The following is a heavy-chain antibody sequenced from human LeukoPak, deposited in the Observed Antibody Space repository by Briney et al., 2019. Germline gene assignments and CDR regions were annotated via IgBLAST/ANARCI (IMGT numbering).Heavy chain of an antibody. CDR2: INSDGSSA. D-gene: IGHD1-26*01. J-gene: IGHJ4*02. CDR1: GFTFSSYW. Sequence: GGSLRLSCAASGFTFSSYWMHWVRQAPGKGLVWVSRINSDGSSASYADSVKGRFTISRDNAKNTLYLQMNSLRAEDTAVYYCARPGSSRTIDYWGQGTLVTVSS. CDR3: ARPGSSRTIDY. V-gene: IGHV3-74*01.